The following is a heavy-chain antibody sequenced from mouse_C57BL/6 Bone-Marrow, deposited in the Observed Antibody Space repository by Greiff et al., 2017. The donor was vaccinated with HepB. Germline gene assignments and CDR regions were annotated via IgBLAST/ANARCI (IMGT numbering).Heavy chain of an antibody. V-gene: IGHV1-64*01. J-gene: IGHJ1*03. CDR2: IHPNSGST. D-gene: IGHD1-1*01. CDR1: GYTFTSYW. Sequence: VQLQQPGAELVKPGASVKLSCKASGYTFTSYWMHWVKQRPGQGLEWIGMIHPNSGSTNYNEKFKSKATLTVDKSSSTAYMQLSSLTSEDSAVYYCARVDYYGSTTDVWGTGTTVTVSS. CDR3: ARVDYYGSTTDV.